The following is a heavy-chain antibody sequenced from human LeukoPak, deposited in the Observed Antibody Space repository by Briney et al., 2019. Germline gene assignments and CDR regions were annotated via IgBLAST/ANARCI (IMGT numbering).Heavy chain of an antibody. Sequence: SETLSLTCTVSGGSISSYYWSWIRQPAGKGLEWIGRIYTSGSTYYNPSLKSRVTVSVDTSKNQFSLSLNSVAAADTAVYYCAREGGRLGHAFDMWGQGTMVTVSS. V-gene: IGHV4-4*07. D-gene: IGHD6-25*01. CDR1: GGSISSYY. CDR3: AREGGRLGHAFDM. CDR2: IYTSGST. J-gene: IGHJ3*02.